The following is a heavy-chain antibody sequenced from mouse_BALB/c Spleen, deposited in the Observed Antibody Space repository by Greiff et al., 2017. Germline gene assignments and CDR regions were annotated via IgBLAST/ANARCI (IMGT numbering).Heavy chain of an antibody. J-gene: IGHJ4*01. CDR3: ARGANWTFGYAMDY. Sequence: EVQLQQSGPELVKPGASVKISCKASGYSFTGYNMNWVKQSNGKSLEWIGNIDPYYGGTSYNQKFKGKATLTVNTSSSTAYMQLKSLTSEDSAVYYCARGANWTFGYAMDYWGQGTSVTVSS. CDR1: GYSFTGYN. V-gene: IGHV1-39*01. CDR2: IDPYYGGT. D-gene: IGHD4-1*01.